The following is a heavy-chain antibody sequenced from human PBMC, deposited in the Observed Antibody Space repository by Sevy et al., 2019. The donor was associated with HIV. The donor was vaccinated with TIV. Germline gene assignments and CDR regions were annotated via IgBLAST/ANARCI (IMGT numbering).Heavy chain of an antibody. V-gene: IGHV3-21*01. CDR2: ISSSSSNI. Sequence: GGSLRLSCVGSGITFSYYTMNWVRQAPGKGLEWVSSISSSSSNIYYADSVKGRFTISRDNAKKSLYLQMNSLRAEDTAVYFCARDRDGSGSSGGYGMDVWGQGTTVTVYS. CDR3: ARDRDGSGSSGGYGMDV. CDR1: GITFSYYT. J-gene: IGHJ6*02. D-gene: IGHD3-10*01.